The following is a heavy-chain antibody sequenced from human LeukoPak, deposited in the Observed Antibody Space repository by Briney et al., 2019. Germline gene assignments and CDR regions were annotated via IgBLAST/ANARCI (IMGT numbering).Heavy chain of an antibody. J-gene: IGHJ3*02. CDR1: GGSISSSSYY. Sequence: PSETLSLTCTVSGGSISSSSYYWGWIRQPPGKGLEWIGSIYYSGSTYYNPSLKSRVTISVDTSKNQFSLKLSSVTAADTAVYYCARGITGTSRKGAFDIWGQGTMVTVSS. D-gene: IGHD1-20*01. CDR3: ARGITGTSRKGAFDI. V-gene: IGHV4-39*07. CDR2: IYYSGST.